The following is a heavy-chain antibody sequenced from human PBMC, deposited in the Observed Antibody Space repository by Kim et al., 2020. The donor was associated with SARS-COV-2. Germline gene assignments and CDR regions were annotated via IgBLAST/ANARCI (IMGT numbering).Heavy chain of an antibody. J-gene: IGHJ5*02. CDR2: IIPILGIA. Sequence: SVKVSCKASGGTFSSYTISWVRQAPGQGLEWMGRIIPILGIANYAQKFQGRVTITADKSTSTAYMELSSLRSEDTAVYYCARGSSSFAYDSSGYNNWFDPWGQGTLVTVSS. D-gene: IGHD3-22*01. CDR1: GGTFSSYT. V-gene: IGHV1-69*02. CDR3: ARGSSSFAYDSSGYNNWFDP.